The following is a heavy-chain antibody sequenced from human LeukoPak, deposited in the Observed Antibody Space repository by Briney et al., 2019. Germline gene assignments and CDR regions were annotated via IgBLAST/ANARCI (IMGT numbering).Heavy chain of an antibody. Sequence: ASVKVSCKASGYTFTSYYMHWVRQAPGQGLEWMGIINPSGGSTSYAQKFQGRVTMTRDMSTSTVYMELSSLRSEDTAVYYCARGVYEEVWLGETFDYWGQGTLVTVSS. J-gene: IGHJ4*02. CDR2: INPSGGST. CDR3: ARGVYEEVWLGETFDY. D-gene: IGHD3-10*01. V-gene: IGHV1-46*01. CDR1: GYTFTSYY.